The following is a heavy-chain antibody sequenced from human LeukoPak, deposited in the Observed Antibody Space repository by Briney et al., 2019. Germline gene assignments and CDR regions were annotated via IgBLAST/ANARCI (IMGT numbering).Heavy chain of an antibody. CDR1: GFTFDDYA. V-gene: IGHV3-9*01. Sequence: GRSLRLSCAASGFTFDDYAMHWVRQAPGKGLEWVSGISWNSGSIGYADSVRGRFTISRDNAKNSLYLQMNSLRAEDTALYYCAKGPVKGYYFDYWGQGTLVTVSS. CDR2: ISWNSGSI. J-gene: IGHJ4*02. CDR3: AKGPVKGYYFDY.